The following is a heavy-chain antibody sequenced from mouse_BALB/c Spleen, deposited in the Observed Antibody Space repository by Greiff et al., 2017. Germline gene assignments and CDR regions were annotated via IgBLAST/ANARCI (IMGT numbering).Heavy chain of an antibody. V-gene: IGHV14-3*02. Sequence: VQLQQSGAELVKPGASVKLSCTASGFNIKDSYMHWVKQRPEQGLEWIGRIDPANGNTKYDPKFQGKATRTADTSSNTAYLQLSSLTSEDTAVYYCAKEGGSSYRDAMDYWGQGTSVTVSA. J-gene: IGHJ4*01. D-gene: IGHD1-1*01. CDR3: AKEGGSSYRDAMDY. CDR2: IDPANGNT. CDR1: GFNIKDSY.